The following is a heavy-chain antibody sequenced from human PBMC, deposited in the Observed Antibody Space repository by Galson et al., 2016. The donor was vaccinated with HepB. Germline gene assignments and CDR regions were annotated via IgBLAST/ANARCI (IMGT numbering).Heavy chain of an antibody. CDR1: GFTTSSYW. D-gene: IGHD6-13*01. CDR2: ITPGSPYT. CDR3: ARVVTPMAAANRGFGS. Sequence: SLRLSCAASGFTTSSYWMTWVRQAPGKGLEWVSSITPGSPYTHFADSVKGRFTISRDDAENSLYLHMNSLRAEDTALYYCARVVTPMAAANRGFGSWGQGTQVVVSS. J-gene: IGHJ5*02. V-gene: IGHV3-21*01.